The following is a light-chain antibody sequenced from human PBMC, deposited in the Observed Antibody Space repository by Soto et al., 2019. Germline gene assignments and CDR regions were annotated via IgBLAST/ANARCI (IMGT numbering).Light chain of an antibody. CDR2: EVS. CDR1: SSDVGGYNY. CDR3: ASYTGRNAWL. V-gene: IGLV2-14*01. J-gene: IGLJ2*01. Sequence: QSALTQPASVSGSPGQSITISCTGTSSDVGGYNYVSWYQQHPGKAPKLMIYEVSNRPSGVSNRFSGSKSGNTASLTISGLQTDDEADYYCASYTGRNAWLFGGGTKLTVL.